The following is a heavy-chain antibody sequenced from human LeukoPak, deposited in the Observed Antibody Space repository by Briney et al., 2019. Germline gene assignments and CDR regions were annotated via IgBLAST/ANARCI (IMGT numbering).Heavy chain of an antibody. CDR1: GYTFTDYH. J-gene: IGHJ4*02. Sequence: ASVQVSCKASGYTFTDYHIHWVRQAPGQGLEWVGWINPNSGGTNYAGKFQGRVTMTSDTFISTAYMDLSRLRSDDTAVYYCARRHTDSSEGFDYWGQGTLVTVSS. CDR3: ARRHTDSSEGFDY. V-gene: IGHV1-2*02. D-gene: IGHD6-6*01. CDR2: INPNSGGT.